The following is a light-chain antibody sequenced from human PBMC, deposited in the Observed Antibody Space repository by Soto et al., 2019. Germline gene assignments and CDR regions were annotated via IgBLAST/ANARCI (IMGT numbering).Light chain of an antibody. CDR3: QTWGTGFHVV. CDR2: LNSDGSH. CDR1: SGHSNYD. V-gene: IGLV4-69*01. J-gene: IGLJ2*01. Sequence: QPVLTQSPSASASLGASVKLTCTLSSGHSNYDIAWHQQQPEKGPRYLMRLNSDGSHTKGDGIPYRFSGSSSGAERYLTISSLQSEDEADYYCQTWGTGFHVVFGGGTKVTVL.